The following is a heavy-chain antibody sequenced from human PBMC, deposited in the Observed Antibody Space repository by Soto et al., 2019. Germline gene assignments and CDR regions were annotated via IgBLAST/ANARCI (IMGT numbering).Heavy chain of an antibody. CDR3: ARSLRQYYYYYYMDV. V-gene: IGHV4-59*01. CDR2: FFYSGST. J-gene: IGHJ6*03. CDR1: GGSISSYY. D-gene: IGHD3-16*02. Sequence: SETLSLTCTVSGGSISSYYWSWIRQPPGKGLEWIGFFFYSGSTNYNPSLKSRFTISVDTSKNQFSLNLSSVTAADTAVYYCARSLRQYYYYYYMDVWGKGTTVTVSS.